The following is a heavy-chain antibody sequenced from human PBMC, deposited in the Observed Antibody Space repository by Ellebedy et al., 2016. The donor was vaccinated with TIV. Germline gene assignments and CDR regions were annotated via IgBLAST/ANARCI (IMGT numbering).Heavy chain of an antibody. CDR1: GGSMYTGPYY. D-gene: IGHD2-8*01. CDR2: IYSSGRT. Sequence: MPSETLSLTCTRSGGSMYTGPYYWGWIRQSPGKGLEWIGTIYSSGRTYYNPSLKSRVTISVDTSKNQFYLKLSSVTAADTAVYYCARRDGVMGSGGYYYYGMDVWGQGTTVTVSS. J-gene: IGHJ6*02. CDR3: ARRDGVMGSGGYYYYGMDV. V-gene: IGHV4-39*01.